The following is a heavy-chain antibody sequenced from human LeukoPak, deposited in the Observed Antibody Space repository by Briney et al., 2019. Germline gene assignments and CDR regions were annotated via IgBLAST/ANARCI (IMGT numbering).Heavy chain of an antibody. CDR1: GGSISSSNYY. CDR3: ARDSSARYSSSWYVVGDFDY. Sequence: SETLSLTCTVSGGSISSSNYYWGWIRQPPGTGLEWIGSLYHSGSTYYNPSLKSRVTISVDTSKNQFSLRMNSLTAADTAVYYCARDSSARYSSSWYVVGDFDYWGQGTPVTVSS. CDR2: LYHSGST. D-gene: IGHD6-13*01. J-gene: IGHJ4*02. V-gene: IGHV4-39*07.